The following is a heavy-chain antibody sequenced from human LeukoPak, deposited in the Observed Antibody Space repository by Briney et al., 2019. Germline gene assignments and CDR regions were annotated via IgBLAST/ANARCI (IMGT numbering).Heavy chain of an antibody. Sequence: GGSLRLSCAASGFTFSSHGMHWVRQAPGKGLEWVAFIRYDGSNKYYADSVKGRFTISRDNSKNTLYLQMNSLRAEDTAVYYCAKAWYSSSTFDYWGQGTLVTVSS. D-gene: IGHD6-6*01. J-gene: IGHJ4*02. V-gene: IGHV3-30*02. CDR2: IRYDGSNK. CDR1: GFTFSSHG. CDR3: AKAWYSSSTFDY.